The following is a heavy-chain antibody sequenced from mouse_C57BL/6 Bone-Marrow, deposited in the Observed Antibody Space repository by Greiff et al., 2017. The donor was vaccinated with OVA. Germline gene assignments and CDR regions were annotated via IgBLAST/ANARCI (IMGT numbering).Heavy chain of an antibody. CDR2: ISYSGST. V-gene: IGHV3-8*01. Sequence: EVMLVESGPGLAKPSQTLSLTCSVTGYSITSDYWNWIRKFPGNKLEYMGYISYSGSTYYNPSLKSRISITRDTSKNQYYLQLNSVTTEDTATYYCARYPPNGSSYGYFDVWGTGTTVTVSS. J-gene: IGHJ1*03. CDR1: GYSITSDY. D-gene: IGHD1-1*01. CDR3: ARYPPNGSSYGYFDV.